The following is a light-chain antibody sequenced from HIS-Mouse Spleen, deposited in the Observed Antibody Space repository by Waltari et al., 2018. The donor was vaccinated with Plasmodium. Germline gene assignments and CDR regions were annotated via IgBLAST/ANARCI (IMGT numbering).Light chain of an antibody. Sequence: EIVFTQSPGTLSLSPGDRATLSCRASQSVSSSYLAWYQQKPGQAPRLLSYGASSSATGIPDRFSGSGSGTDFTLTIRRLEPEDVAVYDCQQYGSSPYTFGQGTKLEIK. V-gene: IGKV3-20*01. CDR2: GAS. CDR3: QQYGSSPYT. J-gene: IGKJ2*01. CDR1: QSVSSSY.